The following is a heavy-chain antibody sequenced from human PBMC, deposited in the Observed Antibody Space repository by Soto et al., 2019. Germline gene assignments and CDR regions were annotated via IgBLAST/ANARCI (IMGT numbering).Heavy chain of an antibody. CDR1: GISISSYY. Sequence: SETLSLTCTVSGISISSYYWNWIRQPPGKGLEWIGYIYYSGSTKYNPSLKSRTTISLDTSKNQFSLKLSSVTAADTAVYYRARPYYDVLTGYYWDTFDIWGQGTMVT. CDR2: IYYSGST. J-gene: IGHJ3*02. V-gene: IGHV4-59*01. CDR3: ARPYYDVLTGYYWDTFDI. D-gene: IGHD3-9*01.